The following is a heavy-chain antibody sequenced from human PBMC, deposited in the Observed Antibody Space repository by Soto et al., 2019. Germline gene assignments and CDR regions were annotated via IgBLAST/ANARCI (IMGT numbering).Heavy chain of an antibody. D-gene: IGHD5-18*01. CDR1: GFTFSSYG. CDR3: AKEKIDKAMVYYYGMDV. J-gene: IGHJ6*02. V-gene: IGHV3-30*18. Sequence: GGSLRLSCAASGFTFSSYGMHWVRQAPGKGLEWVAVISYDGSNKYYADSVKGRFTISRDNSKNTLYLQMNSLRAEDTAVYYCAKEKIDKAMVYYYGMDVWGQGTTVTVSS. CDR2: ISYDGSNK.